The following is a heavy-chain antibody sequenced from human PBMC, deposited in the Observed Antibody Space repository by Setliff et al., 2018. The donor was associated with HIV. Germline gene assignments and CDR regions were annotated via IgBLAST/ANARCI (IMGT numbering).Heavy chain of an antibody. Sequence: SETLSLTCAVHGGPLTDHYWNWIRQSPGKGLEWIAEVHHTGYLNYNPSLKSRVTISRDPSTKQFSLKMTRLSAEDTAVYYCARDSGTTVGATGPGYWGQGTLVTVSS. D-gene: IGHD1-26*01. V-gene: IGHV4-34*01. CDR2: VHHTGYL. CDR1: GGPLTDHY. CDR3: ARDSGTTVGATGPGY. J-gene: IGHJ4*02.